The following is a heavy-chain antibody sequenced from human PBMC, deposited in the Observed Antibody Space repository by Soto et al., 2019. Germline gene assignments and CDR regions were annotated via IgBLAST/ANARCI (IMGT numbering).Heavy chain of an antibody. CDR2: MNPIFGTA. CDR3: ARVRHYYYDSSGYYPDAFDI. J-gene: IGHJ3*02. Sequence: SVKVSFKASGYTFTSYDIHWVRQATEQGLEWMGWMNPIFGTANYAQKFQGRVTITADESTSTAYMELSSLRSEDTAVYYCARVRHYYYDSSGYYPDAFDIWGQGTMVTVSS. D-gene: IGHD3-22*01. V-gene: IGHV1-69*13. CDR1: GYTFTSYD.